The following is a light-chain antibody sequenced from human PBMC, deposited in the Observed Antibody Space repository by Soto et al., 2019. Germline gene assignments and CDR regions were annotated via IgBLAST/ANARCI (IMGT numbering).Light chain of an antibody. V-gene: IGKV1-39*01. CDR2: GAS. CDR1: QNIIKY. J-gene: IGKJ2*01. Sequence: DIQMTQSPSSLSASVGDRVTITCRTSQNIIKYLNWYQQKPGKAPKFLIYGASTLQTGVPSRFSGGGSGTDFNLTISSLQHEDFATYYCQQTDTSPYTFGQGTKLDIK. CDR3: QQTDTSPYT.